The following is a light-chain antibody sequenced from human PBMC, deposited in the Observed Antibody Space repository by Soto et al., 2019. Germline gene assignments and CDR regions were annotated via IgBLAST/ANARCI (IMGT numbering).Light chain of an antibody. J-gene: IGKJ1*01. CDR1: QTISSW. CDR3: QHYNSYSEA. Sequence: IQLTQYTSSLSSSVGDRVTITCRASQTISSWLAWYQQKPGKAPKLLIYKASTLKSGVPSRFSGSGSGTEFTLTISSLRPDDFATYYCQHYNSYSEAFGQGRRWIS. CDR2: KAS. V-gene: IGKV1-5*03.